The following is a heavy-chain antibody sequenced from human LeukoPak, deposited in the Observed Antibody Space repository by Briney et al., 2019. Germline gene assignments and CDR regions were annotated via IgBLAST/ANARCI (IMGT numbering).Heavy chain of an antibody. V-gene: IGHV4-4*07. CDR1: GVSIAIYY. D-gene: IGHD4-23*01. CDR2: VYSSVHT. Sequence: SETLSLTCTVSGVSIAIYYGRWIRQHAESGLEWIGRVYSSVHTGYNPPLKRLAPMSVETSKNQFSLKLSSVTAGDTAVYYCATGGGYLYGAEYFQHWGQGTLVTVSS. CDR3: ATGGGYLYGAEYFQH. J-gene: IGHJ1*01.